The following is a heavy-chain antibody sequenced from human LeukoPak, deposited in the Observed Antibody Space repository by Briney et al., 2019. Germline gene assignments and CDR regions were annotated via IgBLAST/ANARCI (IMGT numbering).Heavy chain of an antibody. J-gene: IGHJ4*02. CDR2: ISAYKGVT. CDR3: ARVNDITVVAAAAPHYEY. V-gene: IGHV1-18*01. CDR1: GYTFISYG. D-gene: IGHD2-15*01. Sequence: ASVKVSCKPSGYTFISYGISWVRQAPGQGLEWVGWISAYKGVTDYAQKFRGRVAMTTDTSTSTVYMELMSLTFEDTAVYYCARVNDITVVAAAAPHYEYWGQGTLVTVSS.